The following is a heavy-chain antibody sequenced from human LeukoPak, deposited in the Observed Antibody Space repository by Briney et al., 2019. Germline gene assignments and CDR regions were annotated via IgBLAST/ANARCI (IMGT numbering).Heavy chain of an antibody. Sequence: PSETLSLTCTVSGGSISSYYWSWIRQPPGKGLEWIGYIYYSGSTNYNLSLKSRVTISVDTSKNQFSLKLSSVTAADTAVYYCARHMGLGYTYFYPYFDYWGQGTLVTVSS. CDR3: ARHMGLGYTYFYPYFDY. V-gene: IGHV4-59*08. CDR2: IYYSGST. CDR1: GGSISSYY. D-gene: IGHD1-1*01. J-gene: IGHJ4*01.